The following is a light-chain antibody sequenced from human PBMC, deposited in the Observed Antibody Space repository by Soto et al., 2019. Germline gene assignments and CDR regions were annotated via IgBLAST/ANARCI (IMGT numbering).Light chain of an antibody. Sequence: DIQMTQSPSSLSASVGDRVTITCRASQGIRYALGWYQQKPGTAPKRLIYGASILQNGVPSRFGGSGSGTEFTLTISSLQPEDFATYYCKQRSVLTFGGGTKVDIK. J-gene: IGKJ4*01. CDR2: GAS. CDR1: QGIRYA. CDR3: KQRSVLT. V-gene: IGKV1-17*01.